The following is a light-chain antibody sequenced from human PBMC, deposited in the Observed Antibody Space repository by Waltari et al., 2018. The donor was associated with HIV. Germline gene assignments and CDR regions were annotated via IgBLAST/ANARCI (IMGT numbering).Light chain of an antibody. J-gene: IGLJ2*01. CDR3: QGWDSSTPI. V-gene: IGLV3-1*01. Sequence: SSELTQPPSVSVSPGQTAIITCSGDKLGDKYASWYQQRPGQSPVLVIYQDAKRPLGIPERFSGSNSGNTATLTISGTQPMDEADYYCQGWDSSTPIFGGGTNLSVL. CDR1: KLGDKY. CDR2: QDA.